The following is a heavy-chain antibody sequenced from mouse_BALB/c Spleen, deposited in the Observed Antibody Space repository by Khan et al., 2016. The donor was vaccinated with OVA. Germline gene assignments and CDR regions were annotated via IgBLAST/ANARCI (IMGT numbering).Heavy chain of an antibody. CDR1: GYTFTDYE. V-gene: IGHV1-15*01. CDR2: IDPETGGT. J-gene: IGHJ3*01. Sequence: QVQLQQSGAELVRPGASVTLSCKASGYTFTDYEMHWVKQTPVHGLEWIGAIDPETGGTAYNQKFKGKATLTADKSSSTAYMELRSLTSEVSAVYYCTKEDRTTRSAWFAYWGQGIVDTVSA. D-gene: IGHD1-1*01. CDR3: TKEDRTTRSAWFAY.